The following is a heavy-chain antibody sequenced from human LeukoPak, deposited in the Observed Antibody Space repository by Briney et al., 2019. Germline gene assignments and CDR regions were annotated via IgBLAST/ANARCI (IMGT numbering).Heavy chain of an antibody. V-gene: IGHV4-59*01. Sequence: WETLSLPCTVSGGSISSYYWRWIRQPPGKGLEWIGYIYYSGSTNYNPSLKSRVTISVDTSKNQFSLKLSSVTASYTAVYYSARFFTYGDYGAYYFDYWGRGTLVTVSS. CDR2: IYYSGST. CDR1: GGSISSYY. CDR3: ARFFTYGDYGAYYFDY. D-gene: IGHD4-17*01. J-gene: IGHJ4*02.